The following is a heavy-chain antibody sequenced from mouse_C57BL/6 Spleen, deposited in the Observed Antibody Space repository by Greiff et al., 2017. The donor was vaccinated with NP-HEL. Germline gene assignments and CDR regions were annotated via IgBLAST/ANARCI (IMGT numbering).Heavy chain of an antibody. Sequence: EVQGVESGGGLVQPKGSLKLSCAASGFSFNTYAMNWVRQAPGKGLEWVARIRSKSNNYATYYADSVKDRFTISRDDSESMLYLQMNNLKTEDTAMYYCVRNGATGPRGWYFDVWGTGTTVTVSS. D-gene: IGHD3-1*01. CDR2: IRSKSNNYAT. CDR1: GFSFNTYA. V-gene: IGHV10-1*01. J-gene: IGHJ1*03. CDR3: VRNGATGPRGWYFDV.